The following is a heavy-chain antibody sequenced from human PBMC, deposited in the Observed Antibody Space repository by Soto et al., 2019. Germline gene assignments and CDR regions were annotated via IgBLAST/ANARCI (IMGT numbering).Heavy chain of an antibody. J-gene: IGHJ4*02. V-gene: IGHV4-61*01. Sequence: LETLPLTSAVSGETSRSSKWWSWIRQPPGKGLEWIGYIYYSGSTNYNPSLKSRVTISVDTSKNQFSLKLSSVTAADTAVYYCARPTYNSGSPFDYWGQGTLVTVSS. CDR2: IYYSGST. D-gene: IGHD1-20*01. CDR1: GETSRSSKW. CDR3: ARPTYNSGSPFDY.